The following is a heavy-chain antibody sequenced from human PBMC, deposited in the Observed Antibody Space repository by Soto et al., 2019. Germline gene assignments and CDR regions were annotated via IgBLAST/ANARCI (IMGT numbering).Heavy chain of an antibody. J-gene: IGHJ5*02. Sequence: PSETLSLTCTVSNGSISNFYWNWIRQSAGKGLERIGRIHGSGSATYNPSLRSRVTMSVDTSKNQFSLKVNSVTGADTAVYYCARSSHKESWFDPWGQGTLVTVS. D-gene: IGHD6-13*01. CDR1: NGSISNFY. CDR3: ARSSHKESWFDP. CDR2: IHGSGSA. V-gene: IGHV4-4*07.